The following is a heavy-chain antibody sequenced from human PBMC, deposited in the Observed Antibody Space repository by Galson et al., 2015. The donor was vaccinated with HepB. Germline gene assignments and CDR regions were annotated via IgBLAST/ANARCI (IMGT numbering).Heavy chain of an antibody. J-gene: IGHJ4*02. D-gene: IGHD6-13*01. CDR3: ARDGIAGSDY. CDR2: ISYDGSNK. CDR1: GFTFSSFA. Sequence: SLRLSCAASGFTFSSFAMHWVRQAPGKGLEWVAVISYDGSNKYYADSVKGRFIISRDNSKNTLYLQVNGLRGEDTAVYYCARDGIAGSDYWGQGTLVTVSS. V-gene: IGHV3-30-3*01.